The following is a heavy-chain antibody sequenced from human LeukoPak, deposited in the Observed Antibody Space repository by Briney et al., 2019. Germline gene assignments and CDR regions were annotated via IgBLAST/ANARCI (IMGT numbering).Heavy chain of an antibody. CDR3: ARDPGQQLGFDD. CDR2: ISSSGSII. CDR1: GFTFSSYN. D-gene: IGHD6-13*01. V-gene: IGHV3-48*01. Sequence: PGGSLRLSCTASGFTFSSYNMKWVRQAPGKGLEWVSYISSSGSIIDYADSVKGRFTISRDNAKNSLYLQMNSLRAEDTAVYYCARDPGQQLGFDDWGQGTLVTVSS. J-gene: IGHJ4*02.